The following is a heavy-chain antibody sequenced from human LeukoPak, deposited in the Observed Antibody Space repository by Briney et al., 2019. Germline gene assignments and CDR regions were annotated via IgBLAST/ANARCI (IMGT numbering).Heavy chain of an antibody. CDR3: ARRGGPMGAVEDY. CDR1: GFTFSSYW. CDR2: IKQDGSEK. Sequence: PGGSLRLSCAASGFTFSSYWMSWVRQAPGKGLEWVANIKQDGSEKYYVDSVKGRFTISRDNSKNTLYLQMNSLRAEDTAVYYCARRGGPMGAVEDYWGQGTLVTVSS. D-gene: IGHD1-26*01. J-gene: IGHJ4*02. V-gene: IGHV3-7*03.